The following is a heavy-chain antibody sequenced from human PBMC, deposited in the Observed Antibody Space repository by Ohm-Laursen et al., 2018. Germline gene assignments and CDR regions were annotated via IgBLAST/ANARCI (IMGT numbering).Heavy chain of an antibody. CDR2: ISWDGDST. J-gene: IGHJ4*02. V-gene: IGHV3-43*01. CDR3: AKEMRY. CDR1: GLTFDDST. Sequence: GSLRLSCTASGLTFDDSTMYWVRQDPGKGLEWVSFISWDGDSTYYADPVKGRFTISRDNSKNSLYLQMNRLRTEDTALYYCAKEMRYWGQGTLVTVSS.